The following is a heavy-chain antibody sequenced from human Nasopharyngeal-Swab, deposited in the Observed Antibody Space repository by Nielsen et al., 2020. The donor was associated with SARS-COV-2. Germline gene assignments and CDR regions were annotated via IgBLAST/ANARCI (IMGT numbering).Heavy chain of an antibody. D-gene: IGHD6-13*01. CDR3: AKCGVYTSSCPSDY. CDR2: ISGSGANT. J-gene: IGHJ4*02. V-gene: IGHV3-23*01. Sequence: GGSLRLSCAASGFSVNNNHMNWVRQAPGRGLEWVSSISGSGANTYYADSVKGRFTISRDNSKNTLYLQMSGLRAEDTAVYYCAKCGVYTSSCPSDYWGQRTLVTVSS. CDR1: GFSVNNNH.